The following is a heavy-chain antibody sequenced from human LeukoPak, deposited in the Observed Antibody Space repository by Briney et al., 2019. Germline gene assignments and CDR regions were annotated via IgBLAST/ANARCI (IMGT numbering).Heavy chain of an antibody. CDR1: GFTFNSYA. J-gene: IGHJ6*03. Sequence: PGGSLRLSCAASGFTFNSYAMSWVRQAPGKGLESVSAISGSGGSTYYADSVKGRFTISRDNSKNTLYLQMNSLRAEDTAVYYCAKAVGYDSDYYYYYMDVWGKGTTVTISS. D-gene: IGHD5-12*01. CDR2: ISGSGGST. CDR3: AKAVGYDSDYYYYYMDV. V-gene: IGHV3-23*01.